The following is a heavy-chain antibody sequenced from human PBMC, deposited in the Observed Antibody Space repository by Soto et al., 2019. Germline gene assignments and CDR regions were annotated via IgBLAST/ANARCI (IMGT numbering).Heavy chain of an antibody. Sequence: SETLSLTCAVYGGSFSGYYWSWIRQPPGKGLEWIGEINHSGSTNYNPSLKSRVNKSVDTSKNQFSLKLSSVTAADTAVYYCARGNTYYDFWSGYYGKDAFDIWGQGTMVTVSS. CDR1: GGSFSGYY. CDR3: ARGNTYYDFWSGYYGKDAFDI. D-gene: IGHD3-3*01. CDR2: INHSGST. J-gene: IGHJ3*02. V-gene: IGHV4-34*01.